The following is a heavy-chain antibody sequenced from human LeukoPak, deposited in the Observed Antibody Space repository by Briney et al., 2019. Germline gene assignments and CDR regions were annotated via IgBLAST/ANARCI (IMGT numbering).Heavy chain of an antibody. CDR3: ARDMGWQQFDC. D-gene: IGHD5-24*01. CDR2: IKSDGGET. V-gene: IGHV3-7*01. Sequence: GGSLRLSCAASGFTFSSYWMSWVRQAPGKGLERVANIKSDGGETYYMDSVKGRFTISRDNAMNSLYLQMNSLRAEDTAVYYCARDMGWQQFDCWGQGTLVTVSS. CDR1: GFTFSSYW. J-gene: IGHJ4*02.